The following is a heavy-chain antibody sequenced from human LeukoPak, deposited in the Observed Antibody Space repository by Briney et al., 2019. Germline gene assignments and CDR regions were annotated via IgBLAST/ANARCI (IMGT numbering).Heavy chain of an antibody. D-gene: IGHD6-19*01. Sequence: GGSLRLSCEASGFTLSSYGMSWVRQAAGKGMEWVSAISGSGSTTYYADSVKGRFTISRDNAKNTLYLQMNSLRAEDTAVYYCAKRDDYSSGWFDYWGQGTLVTVTS. CDR3: AKRDDYSSGWFDY. J-gene: IGHJ4*02. CDR2: ISGSGSTT. V-gene: IGHV3-23*01. CDR1: GFTLSSYG.